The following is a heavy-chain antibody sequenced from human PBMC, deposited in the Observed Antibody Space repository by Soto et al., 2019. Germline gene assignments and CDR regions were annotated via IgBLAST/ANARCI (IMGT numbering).Heavy chain of an antibody. Sequence: ASLTVSCKASCYTFFTLSITWVRPAPVQGLEWMGWISTYDGNTDYAQKLQGRVTMTTDTSTRTAYMELRSLRSDDTAVYYCARKSSSSSWFDPWGQGTLVTVSS. D-gene: IGHD6-6*01. J-gene: IGHJ5*02. CDR2: ISTYDGNT. V-gene: IGHV1-18*01. CDR3: ARKSSSSSWFDP. CDR1: CYTFFTLS.